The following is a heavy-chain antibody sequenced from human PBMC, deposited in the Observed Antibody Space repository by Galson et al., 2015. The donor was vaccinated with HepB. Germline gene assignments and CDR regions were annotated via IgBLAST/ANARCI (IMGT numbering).Heavy chain of an antibody. V-gene: IGHV3-48*02. J-gene: IGHJ2*01. Sequence: SLRLSCAASGFTFSSYTMNWVRQAPGKGLESVSYISSTGTTMNYADSAKGRFTISRDNAQNSLYLQMNSLRDEDTAVYYCARVYFGSGSSSAYWYFDLWGRGALVTVSS. CDR3: ARVYFGSGSSSAYWYFDL. CDR2: ISSTGTTM. CDR1: GFTFSSYT. D-gene: IGHD3-10*01.